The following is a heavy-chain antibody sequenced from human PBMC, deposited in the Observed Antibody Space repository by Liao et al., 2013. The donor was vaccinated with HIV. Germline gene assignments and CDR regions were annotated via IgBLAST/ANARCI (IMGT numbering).Heavy chain of an antibody. CDR3: ARAPGFYDFWSGYSTYSTHGAFDI. CDR2: IYYSGST. J-gene: IGHJ3*02. CDR1: GGSISSSSYY. V-gene: IGHV4-39*07. Sequence: QLQLQESGPGLVKPSETLSLTCTVSGGSISSSSYYWGWIRQPPGKGLEWIGSIYYSGSTYYNPSLKSRVTISVDTSKNQFSLKLSSVTAADTAVYYCARAPGFYDFWSGYSTYSTHGAFDIWGQGTMVTVSS. D-gene: IGHD3-3*01.